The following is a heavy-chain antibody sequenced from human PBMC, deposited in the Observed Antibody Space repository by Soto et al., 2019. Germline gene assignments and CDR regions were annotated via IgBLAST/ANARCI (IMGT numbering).Heavy chain of an antibody. CDR3: ARSPHIQLWSYPSDY. Sequence: SETLSLTCTVSRGSINSHYWSWIRQPPGKGLEWIWYIYYSGSTYYNPSLKSRLTISVDTSKNQFSLKLSSVTAADTAVYYCARSPHIQLWSYPSDYWGQGTLVTVSS. J-gene: IGHJ4*02. CDR2: IYYSGST. CDR1: RGSINSHY. D-gene: IGHD5-18*01. V-gene: IGHV4-59*06.